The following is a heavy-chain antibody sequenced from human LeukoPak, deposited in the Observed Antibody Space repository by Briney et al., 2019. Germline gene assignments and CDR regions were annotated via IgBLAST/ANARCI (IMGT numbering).Heavy chain of an antibody. Sequence: PGRSPRLSCAASGFTFSSYGMHWVRQAPGKGLEGVAVIWYDGSNKYYADSVKGRFTISRDNSKNTLYLQMNSLRAEDTAVFYCARTIAQYTNSWLYYYYGMDVWGQGTTVTVSS. CDR1: GFTFSSYG. J-gene: IGHJ6*02. CDR2: IWYDGSNK. D-gene: IGHD6-13*01. V-gene: IGHV3-33*01. CDR3: ARTIAQYTNSWLYYYYGMDV.